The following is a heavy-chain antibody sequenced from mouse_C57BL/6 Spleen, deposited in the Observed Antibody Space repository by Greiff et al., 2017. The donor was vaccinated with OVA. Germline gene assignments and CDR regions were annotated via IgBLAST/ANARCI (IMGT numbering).Heavy chain of an antibody. Sequence: EVKLVESGGGLVKPGGSLKLSCAASGFTFSDYGMHWVRQAPEQGLEWVAYISRGSSTIYYADTVKGRFTITGDNAKNTLFLQITSLRSEDTAVYYCARGSNWDQGLAYWGQGTLVTVSA. D-gene: IGHD4-1*01. CDR1: GFTFSDYG. J-gene: IGHJ3*01. CDR3: ARGSNWDQGLAY. CDR2: ISRGSSTI. V-gene: IGHV5-17*01.